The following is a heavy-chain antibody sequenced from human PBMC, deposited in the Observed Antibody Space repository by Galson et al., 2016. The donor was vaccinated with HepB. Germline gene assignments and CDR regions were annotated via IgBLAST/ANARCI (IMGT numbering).Heavy chain of an antibody. CDR3: ARFGKIASRGFALDV. Sequence: SVTVSCKASGYTFISDPIHWVRQAPGQRLEWRGWINAGNGNTNHSQEFQGRVTFTTDTSPSTAYLELSSLRYEDTAVYYCARFGKIASRGFALDVWGQGSMVTVAS. V-gene: IGHV1-3*01. J-gene: IGHJ3*01. CDR1: GYTFISDP. D-gene: IGHD6-6*01. CDR2: INAGNGNT.